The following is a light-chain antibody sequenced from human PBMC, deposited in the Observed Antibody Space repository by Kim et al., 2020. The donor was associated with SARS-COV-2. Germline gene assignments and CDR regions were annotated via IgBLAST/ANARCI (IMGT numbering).Light chain of an antibody. CDR3: QRYNSSPYT. Sequence: SASVGDSDRITCLASQSISNWLALYQQKPGKAPKLLIYKASRLESGVPSRFAGSGSGTDFTLTISSLQPDDFATYYCQRYNSSPYTFGRGTKLDI. CDR1: QSISNW. V-gene: IGKV1-5*03. CDR2: KAS. J-gene: IGKJ2*01.